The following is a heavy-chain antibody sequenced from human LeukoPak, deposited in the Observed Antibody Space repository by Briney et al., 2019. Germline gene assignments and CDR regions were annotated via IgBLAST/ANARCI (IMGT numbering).Heavy chain of an antibody. CDR1: GFTFSSSA. V-gene: IGHV3-48*04. J-gene: IGHJ4*02. Sequence: GGSLRLSCAASGFTFSSSAMSWVRQAPGKGLEGVSSISGSSSGSTIYYADSVKGRFTISRDNAKNSLYLQMNSLRAEDTAVYYCARSLEAGYSSSWYWGYWGQGTLVTVSS. D-gene: IGHD6-13*01. CDR2: ISGSSSGSTI. CDR3: ARSLEAGYSSSWYWGY.